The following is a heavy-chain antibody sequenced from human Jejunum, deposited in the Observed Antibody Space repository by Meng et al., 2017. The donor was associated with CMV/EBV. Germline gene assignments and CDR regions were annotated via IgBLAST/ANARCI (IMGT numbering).Heavy chain of an antibody. Sequence: LRLPCSASGFTFPDYYMDWVRQAPGKGLEWVGRAQPKSYTTQHAASVEGRFTISRDDSKNSLFLQMNNLNTEDTALYYCVRGNWGLDYWGQGTLVTVSS. CDR2: AQPKSYTT. D-gene: IGHD7-27*01. V-gene: IGHV3-72*01. CDR1: GFTFPDYY. CDR3: VRGNWGLDY. J-gene: IGHJ4*02.